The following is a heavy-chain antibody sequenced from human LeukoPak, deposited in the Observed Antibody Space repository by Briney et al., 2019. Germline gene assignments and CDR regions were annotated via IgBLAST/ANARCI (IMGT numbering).Heavy chain of an antibody. Sequence: GGSLRLSCAASGFTFSSYAMSWVRQAPGKGLEWVSAISGSGGSTYYADSVKGRFTISRDNSKNTLYLQMNSLRAEDTAVYYCATRRLLRGVIKDWGQGTLVTVSS. J-gene: IGHJ4*02. CDR2: ISGSGGST. CDR1: GFTFSSYA. CDR3: ATRRLLRGVIKD. V-gene: IGHV3-23*01. D-gene: IGHD3-10*01.